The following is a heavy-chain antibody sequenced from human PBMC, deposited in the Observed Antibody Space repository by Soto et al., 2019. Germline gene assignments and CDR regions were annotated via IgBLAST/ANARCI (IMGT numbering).Heavy chain of an antibody. Sequence: GGSLRLSCAASGFTFSSYGMHWVRQAPGKGLEWVAVISYDGSNKYYADSVKGRFTISRDNSKNTLYLQMNSLRAEDTAVYYCANSDYIVATTGRFDYWGQGTLVTVSS. CDR1: GFTFSSYG. V-gene: IGHV3-30*18. CDR2: ISYDGSNK. D-gene: IGHD5-12*01. CDR3: ANSDYIVATTGRFDY. J-gene: IGHJ4*02.